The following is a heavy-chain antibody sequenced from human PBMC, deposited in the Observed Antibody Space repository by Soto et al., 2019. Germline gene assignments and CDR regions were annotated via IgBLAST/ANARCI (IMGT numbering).Heavy chain of an antibody. D-gene: IGHD1-20*01. V-gene: IGHV6-1*01. CDR1: GYGFSINIAA. J-gene: IGHJ4*02. CDR2: TYYRSKWYN. CDR3: ARSLEADDKYNWLER. Sequence: SQTRALTCAISGYGFSINIAALNLIRRSPSRGLECLGRTYYRSKWYNDYAVSMKSRITVNPDTSRNQFSLQLNSVTPEDTAVYYCARSLEADDKYNWLERWGKGIMVNVSS.